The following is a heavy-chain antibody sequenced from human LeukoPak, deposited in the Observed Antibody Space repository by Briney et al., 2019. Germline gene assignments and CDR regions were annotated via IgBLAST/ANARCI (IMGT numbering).Heavy chain of an antibody. J-gene: IGHJ4*02. Sequence: GGSLRLSCVTSGFSFSTYDMSWVRQAPGKGLEWVSGITANTRGSITYYADSVKGRFTISRDSSKDTLYLQMNSLRAEDTAVYFCARGGYFSFDYWGQGTPVTVSS. CDR2: ITANTRGSIT. CDR3: ARGGYFSFDY. CDR1: GFSFSTYD. D-gene: IGHD1-26*01. V-gene: IGHV3-23*01.